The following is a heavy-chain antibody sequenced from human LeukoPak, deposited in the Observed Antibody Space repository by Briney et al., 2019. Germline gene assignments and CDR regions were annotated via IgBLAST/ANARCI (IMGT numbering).Heavy chain of an antibody. CDR1: AGSISSSSYY. J-gene: IGHJ4*02. CDR3: ARHGRDGYNYGPVVYY. Sequence: NPSHTLSLTCTVSAGSISSSSYYSGWIRQSPRKGLEWIVSMYYRGSTYYNPSLKSRVTLSVDTPKNQFSLKLSSVTAADTAVYYCARHGRDGYNYGPVVYYWGQGTLVTVSS. CDR2: MYYRGST. D-gene: IGHD5-24*01. V-gene: IGHV4-39*01.